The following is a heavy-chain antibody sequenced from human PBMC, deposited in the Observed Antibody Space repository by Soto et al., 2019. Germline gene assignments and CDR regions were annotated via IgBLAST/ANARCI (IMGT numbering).Heavy chain of an antibody. V-gene: IGHV1-69*06. J-gene: IGHJ4*02. D-gene: IGHD2-8*02. CDR2: IVPNIGTV. CDR1: GGTLTNFINYP. Sequence: QMQLVQSGAEVKKPGSSVKVSCKASGGTLTNFINYPINWVRQAPGQGLEWMGGIVPNIGTVNYAQKFQGRVTMTADKSTGTAYMELSSLRSEDTALYYCARRDTGGFLLYFDNWGQGTLVTVSS. CDR3: ARRDTGGFLLYFDN.